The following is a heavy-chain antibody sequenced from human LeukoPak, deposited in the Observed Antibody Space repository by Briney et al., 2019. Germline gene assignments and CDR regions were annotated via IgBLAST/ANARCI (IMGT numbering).Heavy chain of an antibody. CDR3: ARPRGDCYSCQRVDY. CDR2: IKQDGSEI. V-gene: IGHV3-7*01. J-gene: IGHJ4*02. Sequence: GGSLRLSCAASGFTFSSYWMSWVHQAPGQGLEWVANIKQDGSEIYYVDSVKGRFTISRDNARNSLFLQMNSLRAEDTAVYYCARPRGDCYSCQRVDYWGQGTLVTVSS. D-gene: IGHD2-21*02. CDR1: GFTFSSYW.